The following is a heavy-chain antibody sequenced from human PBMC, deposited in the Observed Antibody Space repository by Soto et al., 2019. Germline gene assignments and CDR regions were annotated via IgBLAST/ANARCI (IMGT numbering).Heavy chain of an antibody. CDR2: IYYSGST. CDR3: ARASTTVTTLDY. J-gene: IGHJ4*02. D-gene: IGHD4-17*01. CDR1: GGSISSGLYY. V-gene: IGHV4-39*07. Sequence: SETLSLTCTVSGGSISSGLYYWGWIHQPPGKGLEWIGSIYYSGSTYYNPSLKSRVTISVDTSKNQFSLKLSSVTAADTAVYYCARASTTVTTLDYWGQGTLVTVPQ.